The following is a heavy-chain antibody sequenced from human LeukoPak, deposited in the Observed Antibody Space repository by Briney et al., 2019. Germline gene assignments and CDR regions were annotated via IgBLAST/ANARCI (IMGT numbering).Heavy chain of an antibody. Sequence: PSETLSLTCAVYGGSFSGYYWSWIRQPPGKGLEWIGEINHSGSTNYNPSLKSRVTISVDTSKNQFSLKLSSVTAADTAVYYCARGDKRSDYGVYDAFDIWGQGTMVTVSS. CDR1: GGSFSGYY. CDR3: ARGDKRSDYGVYDAFDI. V-gene: IGHV4-34*01. D-gene: IGHD4-17*01. CDR2: INHSGST. J-gene: IGHJ3*02.